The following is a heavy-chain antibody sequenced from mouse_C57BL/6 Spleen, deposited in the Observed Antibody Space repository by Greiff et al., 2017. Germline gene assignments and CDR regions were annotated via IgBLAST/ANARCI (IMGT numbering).Heavy chain of an antibody. J-gene: IGHJ2*01. Sequence: QVQLQQPGAELVKPGASVKMSCKASGYTFTSYWIAWVKQRPGQGLEWIGDIYPGSGSTNYNEKFKSKATLTVDTSSSTAYMQLSSLTSEDSAVYYCARKDTTVVAHFDCWGQGTTLTVSS. V-gene: IGHV1-55*01. CDR3: ARKDTTVVAHFDC. D-gene: IGHD1-1*01. CDR1: GYTFTSYW. CDR2: IYPGSGST.